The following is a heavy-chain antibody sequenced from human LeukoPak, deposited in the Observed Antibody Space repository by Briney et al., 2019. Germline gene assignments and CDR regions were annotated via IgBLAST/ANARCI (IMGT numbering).Heavy chain of an antibody. Sequence: SETLSLTCAVYGGSFSGYYWSWIRQPPGKGLEWIGEINHSGSTNYNPSLKSRVTVSVDTSTSQFSLRLSSVTAADTAVYYCASYTNSFPYWFDSWGQGALVTVSS. CDR2: INHSGST. CDR3: ASYTNSFPYWFDS. V-gene: IGHV4-34*01. D-gene: IGHD2-2*02. J-gene: IGHJ5*01. CDR1: GGSFSGYY.